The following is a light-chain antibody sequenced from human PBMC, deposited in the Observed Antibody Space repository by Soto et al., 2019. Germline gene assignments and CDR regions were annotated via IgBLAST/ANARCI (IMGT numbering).Light chain of an antibody. CDR2: DVS. CDR1: SRDVGGYNY. Sequence: QSALTQPASVSGSPGQSITISCTGTSRDVGGYNYVSWYQQHPGKAPKLMIYDVSNRPSGVSNRFSGSKSGNTASLTISGLQAEDEAEYYCSSYTSSSTLVVFGGATQLTVL. CDR3: SSYTSSSTLVV. J-gene: IGLJ2*01. V-gene: IGLV2-14*01.